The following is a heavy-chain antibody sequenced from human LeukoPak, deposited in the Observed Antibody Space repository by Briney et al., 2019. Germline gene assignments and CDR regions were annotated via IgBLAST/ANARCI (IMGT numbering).Heavy chain of an antibody. D-gene: IGHD6-19*01. CDR2: INHSGGT. V-gene: IGHV4-34*01. CDR1: GGSFSSYY. Sequence: SETLSLTCAVYGGSFSSYYWGWIRQPPGKGLEWIGEINHSGGTNYNPSLKSRVTISVDTPKNQFSLRLSSVTAADTAVYYCASERRYSSGRWDFYFDYWGQGTLVTVSS. CDR3: ASERRYSSGRWDFYFDY. J-gene: IGHJ4*02.